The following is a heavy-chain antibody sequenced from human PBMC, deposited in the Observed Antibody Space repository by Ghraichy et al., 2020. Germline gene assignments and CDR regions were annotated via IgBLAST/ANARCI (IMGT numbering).Heavy chain of an antibody. J-gene: IGHJ2*01. Sequence: GGSLRLSCAASGFTFSSYGMHWVRQAPGKGLEWVAVIWYDGSKKYYADSVKGRFTISRDNSENTLYLQMNSLRAEDTAVYYCARDRGLSTVTSVSWYFDLWGRGTLVTVSS. CDR2: IWYDGSKK. V-gene: IGHV3-33*01. CDR1: GFTFSSYG. CDR3: ARDRGLSTVTSVSWYFDL. D-gene: IGHD4-17*01.